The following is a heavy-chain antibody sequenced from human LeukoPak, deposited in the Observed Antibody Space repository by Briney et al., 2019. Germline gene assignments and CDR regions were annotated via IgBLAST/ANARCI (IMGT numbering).Heavy chain of an antibody. D-gene: IGHD3-9*01. V-gene: IGHV3-7*04. Sequence: GGSLRLSCAASGFTFSSYWMSWVRQAPGKGLEWVANIKQDGSEKYYVDSVKGRFTISRDNAKNSLYLQMNSLRAEDTAVYYCARVSGKYDILTGYSGYNWFDPWGQGTLVAVSS. CDR1: GFTFSSYW. CDR2: IKQDGSEK. J-gene: IGHJ5*02. CDR3: ARVSGKYDILTGYSGYNWFDP.